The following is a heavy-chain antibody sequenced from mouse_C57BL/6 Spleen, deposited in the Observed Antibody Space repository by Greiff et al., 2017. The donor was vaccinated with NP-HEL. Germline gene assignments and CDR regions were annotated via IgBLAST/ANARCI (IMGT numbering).Heavy chain of an antibody. CDR1: GYAFSSSW. Sequence: QVQLQQSGPELVKPGASVKISCKASGYAFSSSWMNWVKQRPGKGLEWIGRIYPGDGDTNYNGKFKGKATLTADKSSSTAYMQLSCLTSEDSAVYFCARSEDDGYYGDYWGQGTTLTVSS. J-gene: IGHJ2*01. D-gene: IGHD2-3*01. CDR3: ARSEDDGYYGDY. V-gene: IGHV1-82*01. CDR2: IYPGDGDT.